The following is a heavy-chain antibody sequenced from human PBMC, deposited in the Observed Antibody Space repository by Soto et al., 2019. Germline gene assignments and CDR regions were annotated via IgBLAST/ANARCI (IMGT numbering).Heavy chain of an antibody. D-gene: IGHD2-8*01. Sequence: SETLSITCTVSGGSISSGGYYWSWIRQYPGEGLEWIGEINHSGSTEYSPSLKSRVTISVDTSKNQFSLKVRSLTAADTAVYYCARRQDNGAAGWFDSWGQGTRVTVSS. CDR1: GGSISSGGYY. V-gene: IGHV4-39*07. CDR2: INHSGST. CDR3: ARRQDNGAAGWFDS. J-gene: IGHJ5*01.